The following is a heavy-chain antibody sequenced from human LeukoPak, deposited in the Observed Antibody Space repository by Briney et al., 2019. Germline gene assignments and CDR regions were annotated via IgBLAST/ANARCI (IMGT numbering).Heavy chain of an antibody. CDR1: GFTFSSYW. CDR2: INSDGSST. CDR3: ARDLKGFNL. J-gene: IGHJ5*02. Sequence: GGSLRLSCAASGFTFSSYWMHWVRQAPGKGLVWVSGINSDGSSTTYADSVKGRFTISRDNGNNSLYLHMSRLRVEDTAVYYCARDLKGFNLWGQGALVTVSS. V-gene: IGHV3-74*01.